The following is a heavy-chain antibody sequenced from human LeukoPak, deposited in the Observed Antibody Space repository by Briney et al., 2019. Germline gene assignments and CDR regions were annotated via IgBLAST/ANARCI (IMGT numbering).Heavy chain of an antibody. V-gene: IGHV1-24*01. CDR3: ARGGRFLETFDY. CDR2: FDPEDGET. CDR1: GYALTELS. Sequence: ASVKVSCKVSGYALTELSMHWVRQAPGKGLEWMGGFDPEDGETSYAQKFQGRVTMTRDMSTSTVYMELSSLRSEDTAVYYCARGGRFLETFDYWGQGTLVTVSS. J-gene: IGHJ4*02. D-gene: IGHD3-3*01.